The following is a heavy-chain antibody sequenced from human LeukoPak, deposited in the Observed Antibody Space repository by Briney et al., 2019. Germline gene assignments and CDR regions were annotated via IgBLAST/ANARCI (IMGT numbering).Heavy chain of an antibody. CDR1: GGSISSGSYY. D-gene: IGHD3-10*01. V-gene: IGHV4-61*02. CDR3: ARNPYRGTWFDP. CDR2: IYTSGST. Sequence: SETLSLTCTVSGGSISSGSYYWSWIRQPAGKGLEWIGRIYTSGSTNYNPSLKSRVTISVDTSKNQFSLKLSSVTAADTAVYYCARNPYRGTWFDPWGQGTLVTVSS. J-gene: IGHJ5*02.